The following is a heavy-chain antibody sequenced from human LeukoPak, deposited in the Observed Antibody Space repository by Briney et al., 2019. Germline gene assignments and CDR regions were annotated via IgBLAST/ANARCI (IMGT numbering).Heavy chain of an antibody. V-gene: IGHV3-20*04. CDR2: LNWNGGST. CDR3: AKDRGGSYFDFDF. D-gene: IGHD1-26*01. CDR1: GFKFDDYG. J-gene: IGHJ4*02. Sequence: PGGSLRLSCAASGFKFDDYGMSWVRRAPGKGLEWVSGLNWNGGSTGYADSVKGRFTISRDNSKNTLSLQMYSLRAEDTAVYYCAKDRGGSYFDFDFWSRGTLVTVSS.